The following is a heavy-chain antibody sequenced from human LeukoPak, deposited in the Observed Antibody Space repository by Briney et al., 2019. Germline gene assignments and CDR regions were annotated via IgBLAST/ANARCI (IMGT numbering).Heavy chain of an antibody. CDR1: GYSFTSYW. D-gene: IGHD6-6*01. CDR3: ARHFDAGYSSSSYAFDI. V-gene: IGHV5-51*01. Sequence: GESLKISCKGSGYSFTSYWIGWVRQMPGKGLEWMGIIYPGDSDTRYSPSFQGQVTISADKSISTAYLQWSSLKASYTAMYYCARHFDAGYSSSSYAFDIWGQGTMVTVSS. CDR2: IYPGDSDT. J-gene: IGHJ3*02.